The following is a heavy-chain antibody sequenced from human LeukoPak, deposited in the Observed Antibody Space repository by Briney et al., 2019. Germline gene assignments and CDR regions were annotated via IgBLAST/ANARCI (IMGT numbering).Heavy chain of an antibody. CDR1: GDSVFSNSAA. J-gene: IGHJ6*02. Sequence: SQTLSLTCVLSGDSVFSNSAAWNWIRQSPSRGLEWLGRTYYRSKWFDDYAVSVKSRITINPDTSKNQFSLQLNSVTPEDTAVYYCARARYCSGGSCYYGLDVWGQGTTVTVSS. CDR3: ARARYCSGGSCYYGLDV. V-gene: IGHV6-1*01. D-gene: IGHD2-15*01. CDR2: TYYRSKWFD.